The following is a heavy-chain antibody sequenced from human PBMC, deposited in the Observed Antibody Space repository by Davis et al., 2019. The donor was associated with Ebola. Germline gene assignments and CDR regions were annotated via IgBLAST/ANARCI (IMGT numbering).Heavy chain of an antibody. CDR1: GGTFSSYA. CDR2: IIPILGIA. D-gene: IGHD1-26*01. J-gene: IGHJ6*03. Sequence: SVKVSCKASGGTFSSYAISWVRQAPGQGLEWMGGIIPILGIANYAQKFQGRVTITADESTSTAYMELSSLRSDDTAVYYCARARLEGGSQYYYYYYYMDVWGKGTTVTVSS. V-gene: IGHV1-69*10. CDR3: ARARLEGGSQYYYYYYYMDV.